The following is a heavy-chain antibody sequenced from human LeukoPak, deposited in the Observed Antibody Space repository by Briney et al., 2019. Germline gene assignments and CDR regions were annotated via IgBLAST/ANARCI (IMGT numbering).Heavy chain of an antibody. D-gene: IGHD3-22*01. CDR3: ARVLGYDSSGYRSYWYIDL. Sequence: QTGGPLTLSCTPSGLNFKRFWMHWVRQGPGKGRVWVARMNSDGSKINYAHFATGRFTISRDNAKNTVYLQMDSLRVEDTAVYYCARVLGYDSSGYRSYWYIDLWGRGTLVTVSS. V-gene: IGHV3-74*01. J-gene: IGHJ2*01. CDR1: GLNFKRFW. CDR2: MNSDGSKI.